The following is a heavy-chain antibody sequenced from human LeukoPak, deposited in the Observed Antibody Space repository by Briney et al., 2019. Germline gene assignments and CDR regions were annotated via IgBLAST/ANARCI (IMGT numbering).Heavy chain of an antibody. J-gene: IGHJ4*02. CDR2: ISSSGTII. CDR1: GFSFSSYS. D-gene: IGHD3-9*01. CDR3: ARHALNCDILTTVDY. Sequence: GGSLRLSCAASGFSFSSYSMNWVRQAPGKGLECVSYISSSGTIIYYADSVRGRFTISRDNAKHSLYLQMNSLRDEDTAVYYCARHALNCDILTTVDYWGQGTLVTVSS. V-gene: IGHV3-48*02.